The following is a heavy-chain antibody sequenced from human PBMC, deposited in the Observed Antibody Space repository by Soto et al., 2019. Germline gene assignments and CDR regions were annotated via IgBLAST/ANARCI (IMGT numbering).Heavy chain of an antibody. Sequence: ASVKVSCKASGYTFTSYGISWVRQAPGQGLEWMGWISAYNGNTNYAQKLQGRVTMTRDTSTSTAYMELRSLRSGDTAVYYCARDTAVAGLAVDGFDIWGQGTMVTVS. CDR3: ARDTAVAGLAVDGFDI. D-gene: IGHD6-19*01. V-gene: IGHV1-18*01. J-gene: IGHJ3*02. CDR2: ISAYNGNT. CDR1: GYTFTSYG.